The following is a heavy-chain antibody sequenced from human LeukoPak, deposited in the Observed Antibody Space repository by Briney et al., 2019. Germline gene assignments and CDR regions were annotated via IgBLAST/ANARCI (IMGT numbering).Heavy chain of an antibody. CDR2: VDYNGST. CDR3: ARGFYELFDR. D-gene: IGHD2/OR15-2a*01. V-gene: IGHV4-59*02. Sequence: SETLSLTCTVAGASVGSSHWNWSRQSPGKGLEWIANVDYNGSTKYNPSLRGRGTMSLDTSKNQFHLKLESVTAADTARYYCARGFYELFDRWGQRALVTVSS. CDR1: GASVGSSH. J-gene: IGHJ5*02.